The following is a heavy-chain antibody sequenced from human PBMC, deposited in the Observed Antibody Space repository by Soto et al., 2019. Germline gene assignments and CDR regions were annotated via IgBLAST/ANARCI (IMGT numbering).Heavy chain of an antibody. J-gene: IGHJ4*02. Sequence: ASVKVSCKASGYTFTSYGISWVRQAPGQGLEWMGWISAYNGNTNYAQKLQGRVTMTTDTSTSTAYMELRSLRSDDTAVYYCAREGWSAGTPYYFDYWGRGTLVTVSS. CDR1: GYTFTSYG. D-gene: IGHD6-13*01. CDR3: AREGWSAGTPYYFDY. CDR2: ISAYNGNT. V-gene: IGHV1-18*01.